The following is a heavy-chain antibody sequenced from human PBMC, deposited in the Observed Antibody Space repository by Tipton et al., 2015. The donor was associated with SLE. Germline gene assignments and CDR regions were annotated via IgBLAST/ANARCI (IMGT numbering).Heavy chain of an antibody. CDR3: ARESAQGLDY. Sequence: TLSLTCTVSGDSINSHYWSWIRQPAGKGLQWIGRIYPSGSINYNPSLKSRVTMSVDTSKNQFSLRLNSVTAADTAVYYCARESAQGLDYWGQGTLVTVSS. CDR2: IYPSGSI. J-gene: IGHJ4*02. V-gene: IGHV4-4*07. CDR1: GDSINSHY.